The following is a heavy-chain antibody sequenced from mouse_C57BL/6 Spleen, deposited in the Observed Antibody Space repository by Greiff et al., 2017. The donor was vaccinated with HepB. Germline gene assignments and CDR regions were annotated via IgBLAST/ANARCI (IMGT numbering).Heavy chain of an antibody. CDR3: ARRYGYGDYFDY. D-gene: IGHD2-2*01. Sequence: EVQLQQSGPELVKPGASVKISCKASGYTFTDYYMNWVKQSHGKSLEWIGDINPNNGGTSYNQKFKGKATLTVDKSSSTAYMELRSLTSEDSAVYYCARRYGYGDYFDYWGQGTTLTVSS. CDR2: INPNNGGT. CDR1: GYTFTDYY. V-gene: IGHV1-26*01. J-gene: IGHJ2*01.